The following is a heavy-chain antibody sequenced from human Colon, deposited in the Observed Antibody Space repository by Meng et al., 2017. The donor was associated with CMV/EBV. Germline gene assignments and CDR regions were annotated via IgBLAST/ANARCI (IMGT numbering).Heavy chain of an antibody. CDR3: AREGVGRWFDP. V-gene: IGHV1-18*01. CDR2: ISPYRGDT. CDR1: GYTFRSYG. D-gene: IGHD2-15*01. Sequence: SCKASGYTFRSYGISWLRLAPGQGLEWVGWISPYRGDTNYAQKFQGRVTMTTDTPTSTAYMELRSLRPDDTAVYYCAREGVGRWFDPWGQGTLVTVSS. J-gene: IGHJ5*02.